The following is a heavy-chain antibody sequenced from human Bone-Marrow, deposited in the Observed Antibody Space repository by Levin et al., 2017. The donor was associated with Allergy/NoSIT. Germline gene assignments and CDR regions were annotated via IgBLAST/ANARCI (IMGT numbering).Heavy chain of an antibody. CDR3: AGGLGAMNVDY. V-gene: IGHV4-59*01. J-gene: IGHJ4*02. CDR2: IYYTGRT. CDR1: GGSISSYY. D-gene: IGHD3-16*01. Sequence: KSGGSLRLSCTVSGGSISSYYWSWIRQSPGKGLEWIGYIYYTGRTSYNPSLKSRVTMSIDTSKNQISLKLSSVIAADSAVFFCAGGLGAMNVDYWGQGILVTVPS.